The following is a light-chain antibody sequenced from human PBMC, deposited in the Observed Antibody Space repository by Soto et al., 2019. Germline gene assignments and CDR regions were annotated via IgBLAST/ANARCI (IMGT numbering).Light chain of an antibody. CDR1: QSVSSSY. CDR2: GAS. CDR3: PQYGNSPRHT. J-gene: IGKJ2*01. Sequence: EIVLTQSPGTLSLSPGERATLSCRASQSVSSSYLAWYQQKPGQAPRLLIYGASSRATGIPDRFSGSRSGTDSTLTLSRVEPEDFAVYYCPQYGNSPRHTFCQGTTLEIK. V-gene: IGKV3-20*01.